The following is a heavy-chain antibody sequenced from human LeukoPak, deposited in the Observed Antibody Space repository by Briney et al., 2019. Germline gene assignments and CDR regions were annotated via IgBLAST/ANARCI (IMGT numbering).Heavy chain of an antibody. V-gene: IGHV3-66*01. CDR2: IYSGGST. CDR1: GFTFSNYA. Sequence: GGSLRLSCAASGFTFSNYAMSWVRQAPGRGLEWVSVIYSGGSTYYADSVKGRFTISRDNSKNTLYLQMNSLRADDTAVYYCARDGDAYNFDFWGQGALVTVSS. J-gene: IGHJ4*02. D-gene: IGHD5-24*01. CDR3: ARDGDAYNFDF.